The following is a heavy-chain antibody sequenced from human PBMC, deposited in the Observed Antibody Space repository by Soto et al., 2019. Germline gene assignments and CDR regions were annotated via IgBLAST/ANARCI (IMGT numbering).Heavy chain of an antibody. V-gene: IGHV3-7*01. CDR2: IEEDGSKQ. J-gene: IGHJ3*02. CDR1: GFTFSSSW. CDR3: ARAALSAFAI. Sequence: EVQLGESGGCLVQPGGSLRLSCAASGFTFSSSWMSWVRQAHGKGLEWVANIEEDGSKQYYLDSVKGRFTISRDNAKNSLYLQMLSMRGEDTAVYYCARAALSAFAIWGQGTRITVSS.